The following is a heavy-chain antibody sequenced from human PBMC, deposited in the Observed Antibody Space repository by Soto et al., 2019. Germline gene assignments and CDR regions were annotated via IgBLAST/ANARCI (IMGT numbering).Heavy chain of an antibody. V-gene: IGHV3-7*01. CDR1: GFTFSSYW. Sequence: GGSLRLSCAASGFTFSSYWMSWVRQAPGKGLEWVANIKQDGSEKYYVDSVKGRFTISRDNAKNSLYLQMNSLRAEDTAVYYCARDSDRGGYSGYDYFDYWGQGTLVTVSS. CDR2: IKQDGSEK. CDR3: ARDSDRGGYSGYDYFDY. D-gene: IGHD5-12*01. J-gene: IGHJ4*02.